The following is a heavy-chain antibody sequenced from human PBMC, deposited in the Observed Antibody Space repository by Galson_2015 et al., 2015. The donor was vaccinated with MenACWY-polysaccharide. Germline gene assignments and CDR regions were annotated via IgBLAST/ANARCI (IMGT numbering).Heavy chain of an antibody. CDR3: ARMEIEWELLGGYYFDY. D-gene: IGHD1-26*01. V-gene: IGHV2-26*01. CDR1: GFSLSNARMG. Sequence: PALVKPTQTLTLTCTVSGFSLSNARMGVSWIRQPPGKALEWLAHIFSDDEKPYSTSLKSRLTISKDTSKSQVVLTMTNMDPVDTATYYCARMEIEWELLGGYYFDYWGQGTLVTVSS. CDR2: IFSDDEK. J-gene: IGHJ4*02.